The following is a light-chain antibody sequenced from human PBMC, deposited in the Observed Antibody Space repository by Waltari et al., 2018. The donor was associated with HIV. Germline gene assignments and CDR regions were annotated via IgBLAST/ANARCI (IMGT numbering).Light chain of an antibody. CDR2: SND. CDR3: AAWDDRLNGWV. CDR1: SSNIGSNT. J-gene: IGLJ3*02. V-gene: IGLV1-44*01. Sequence: QSVLTQPPSASGTPGQRVTISCSGSSSNIGSNTVNWYQQLPGMAPKLLIDSNDHRPSGVPDRFSGSKSGTSASLAISGLQSEDEADYYCAAWDDRLNGWVFGGGTKLTVL.